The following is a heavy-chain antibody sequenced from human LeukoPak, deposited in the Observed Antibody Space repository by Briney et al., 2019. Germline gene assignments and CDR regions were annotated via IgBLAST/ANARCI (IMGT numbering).Heavy chain of an antibody. V-gene: IGHV3-21*01. CDR3: ARLAGPRPGTYYFDF. J-gene: IGHJ4*02. CDR2: ITPTTDNI. Sequence: GGSLRLSCAASGFTYSVYAMEWVRETPGKGLEWVSSITPTTDNIYYTPSGEGRFTISRDNAKHSLYLQMNNLRADDTAVYYCARLAGPRPGTYYFDFWGQGVQVTVSS. D-gene: IGHD6-19*01. CDR1: GFTYSVYA.